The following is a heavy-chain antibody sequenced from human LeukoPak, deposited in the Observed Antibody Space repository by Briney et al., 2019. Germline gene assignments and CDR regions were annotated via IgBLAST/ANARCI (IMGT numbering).Heavy chain of an antibody. D-gene: IGHD3-3*01. CDR1: GGTFSSYA. V-gene: IGHV1-69*13. J-gene: IGHJ6*02. CDR2: IIPIFGTA. Sequence: GASVKVSCKASGGTFSSYAISWVRQAPGQGLEWMGGIIPIFGTANYAQKFQGRVTITADESTSTAYMELSSLRSEDTAVYYCARDRATVKEIFGVVISHYYYYYGMDVWGQGTTVTVSS. CDR3: ARDRATVKEIFGVVISHYYYYYGMDV.